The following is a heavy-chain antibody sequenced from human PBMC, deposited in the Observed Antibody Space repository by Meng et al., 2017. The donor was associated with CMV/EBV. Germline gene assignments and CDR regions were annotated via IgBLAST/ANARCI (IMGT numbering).Heavy chain of an antibody. D-gene: IGHD1-7*01. Sequence: GESLKISCAASGFTFSSYAMSWVRQAPGKGLEWVSAISGSGGSTYYADSVKGRFTTSRDNSKNTLYLQMNSLRAEDTAVYYCAKFDITGTRIFRRGGVNFDYWGQGTLVTVSS. V-gene: IGHV3-23*01. J-gene: IGHJ4*02. CDR1: GFTFSSYA. CDR3: AKFDITGTRIFRRGGVNFDY. CDR2: ISGSGGST.